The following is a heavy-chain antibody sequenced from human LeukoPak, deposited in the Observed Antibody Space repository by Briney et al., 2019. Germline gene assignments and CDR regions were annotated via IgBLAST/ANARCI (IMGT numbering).Heavy chain of an antibody. D-gene: IGHD2-2*01. Sequence: PGGSLRLSCATSEFTFSNFWMTWVRQAPGKGLEWVANIKQDGSEKNYVESVKGRFTISRDNAKNSLYLQMNGLRAEDTAVYYCASQPAAADVDYWGQGTLVTVSS. J-gene: IGHJ4*02. V-gene: IGHV3-7*03. CDR3: ASQPAAADVDY. CDR2: IKQDGSEK. CDR1: EFTFSNFW.